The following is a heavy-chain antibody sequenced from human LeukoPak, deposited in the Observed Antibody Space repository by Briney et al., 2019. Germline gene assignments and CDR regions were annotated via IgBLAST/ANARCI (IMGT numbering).Heavy chain of an antibody. CDR2: ISWNSGSI. Sequence: GGSLRLSCVGSGFIFNNYAMHWVRQPPGKGLEWVSGISWNSGSIDYADSVKGRFTISRDNAKNSLYLQMNSLRVKDTAFYYCAKDNRRHYTSGPNPDSLHWGQGALVTVSS. CDR1: GFIFNNYA. J-gene: IGHJ4*02. CDR3: AKDNRRHYTSGPNPDSLH. D-gene: IGHD6-19*01. V-gene: IGHV3-9*01.